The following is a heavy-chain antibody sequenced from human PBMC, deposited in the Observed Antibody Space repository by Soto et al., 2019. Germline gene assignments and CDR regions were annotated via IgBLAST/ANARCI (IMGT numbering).Heavy chain of an antibody. V-gene: IGHV4-59*01. CDR1: GGSISSYY. CDR3: ARDGYDFWSGNNWFDP. D-gene: IGHD3-3*01. J-gene: IGHJ5*02. CDR2: IYYSGST. Sequence: SETLSLTCTVSGGSISSYYWSWIRQPPGKGLEWIGYIYYSGSTSYNPSLKSRVTISVDTSKNQFSLKLSSVTAADTAVYYCARDGYDFWSGNNWFDPWGQGTLVTVSS.